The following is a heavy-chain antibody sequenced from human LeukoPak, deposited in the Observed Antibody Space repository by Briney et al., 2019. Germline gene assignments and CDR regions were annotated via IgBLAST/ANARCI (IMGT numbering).Heavy chain of an antibody. Sequence: ASVKVSCKASGYTFTCYYMHWVRQAPGQGLECMGWINPNSGGTNYAQKFQGRVTMTRDTSISTAYMELSRLRSDDTAVYYCARDVNYYDSSGYPRDWGQGTLVTVPS. V-gene: IGHV1-2*02. CDR1: GYTFTCYY. CDR3: ARDVNYYDSSGYPRD. CDR2: INPNSGGT. J-gene: IGHJ4*02. D-gene: IGHD3-22*01.